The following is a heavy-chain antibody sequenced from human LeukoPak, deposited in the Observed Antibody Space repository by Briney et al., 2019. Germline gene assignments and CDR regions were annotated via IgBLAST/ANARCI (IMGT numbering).Heavy chain of an antibody. Sequence: ASVKVSCKASGYTFTSYDINWVRQATGQGLEWMGWMNPNSGNTGYAQKFQGRVTITRNTSISTAYMELSSLRSEDTAVYYCARAAIVVVPALGVHYYYMDVWGKGTTVTVPS. V-gene: IGHV1-8*03. CDR1: GYTFTSYD. J-gene: IGHJ6*03. CDR3: ARAAIVVVPALGVHYYYMDV. D-gene: IGHD2-2*01. CDR2: MNPNSGNT.